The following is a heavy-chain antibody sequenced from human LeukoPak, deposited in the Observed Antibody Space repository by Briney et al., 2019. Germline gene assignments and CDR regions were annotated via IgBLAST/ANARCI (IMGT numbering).Heavy chain of an antibody. D-gene: IGHD3-3*01. CDR3: ASKKIGVVRVFDY. J-gene: IGHJ4*02. V-gene: IGHV4-30-4*08. Sequence: PSQTLSLTCTVSGVSISSGDNYWSWLRQPPGRGLEWIGDIYYSGSTYYSPSLKSRATISVDTSKNQFSLKLSSVTAADTAVYYCASKKIGVVRVFDYWGQGTPVTVSS. CDR2: IYYSGST. CDR1: GVSISSGDNY.